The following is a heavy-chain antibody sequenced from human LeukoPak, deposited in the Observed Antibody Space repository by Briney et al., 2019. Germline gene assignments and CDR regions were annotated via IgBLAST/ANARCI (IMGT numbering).Heavy chain of an antibody. Sequence: SETLSLTCTVSGGSISSSSYYWGWIRQPPGTGLEWIGSIYYSGSTYYNPSLKSRVTISVDTSKNQFSLKLSSVTAADTAVYYCARQDSGWYRQFGFDPWGQGTLVTVSS. CDR1: GGSISSSSYY. CDR2: IYYSGST. CDR3: ARQDSGWYRQFGFDP. J-gene: IGHJ5*02. V-gene: IGHV4-39*01. D-gene: IGHD6-19*01.